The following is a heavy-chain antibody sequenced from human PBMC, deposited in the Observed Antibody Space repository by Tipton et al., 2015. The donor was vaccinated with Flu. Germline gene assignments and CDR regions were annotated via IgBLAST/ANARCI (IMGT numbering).Heavy chain of an antibody. CDR1: GDSISSGGYY. V-gene: IGHV4-31*03. Sequence: TLSLTCTVSGDSISSGGYYWSWIRQHPGKGLEWIGNIYYSGSTYYNPSLKSRVTISVDTSKNQFSLKLSSVTAADTAVYYCARESPTNTMARGVTLDAFDIWGQGNTVTVSS. CDR2: IYYSGST. J-gene: IGHJ3*02. CDR3: ARESPTNTMARGVTLDAFDI. D-gene: IGHD3-10*01.